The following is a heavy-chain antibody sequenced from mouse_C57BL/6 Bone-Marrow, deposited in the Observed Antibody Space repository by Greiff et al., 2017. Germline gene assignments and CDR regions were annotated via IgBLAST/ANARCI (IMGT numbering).Heavy chain of an antibody. D-gene: IGHD1-1*01. CDR3: ANTYGSLDY. J-gene: IGHJ2*01. V-gene: IGHV1-54*01. CDR1: GYAFTNYL. CDR2: INPGSGGT. Sequence: QVQLQQSGAELVRPGTSVKVSCKASGYAFTNYLIEWVKQRPGQGLEWIGVINPGSGGTNYNEKFKGKATLTTDKSSSTAYMQLSSLTSEDSAIYFCANTYGSLDYWGQGTTLTVSS.